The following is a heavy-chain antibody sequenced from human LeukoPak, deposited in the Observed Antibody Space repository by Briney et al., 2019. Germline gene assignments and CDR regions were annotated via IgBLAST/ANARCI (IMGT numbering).Heavy chain of an antibody. V-gene: IGHV3-30*06. CDR2: ISFDATKE. D-gene: IGHD1-1*01. J-gene: IGHJ3*02. Sequence: PGGSLRLSCAASGFTFSSYGMHWVRQAPGKGLEWVAVISFDATKEYFGKSVKGRFTISRDNSKATLYLQMHRLRVEDTALYFCARFKVGTNTTQKNAFDIWGRGTVVAVSS. CDR1: GFTFSSYG. CDR3: ARFKVGTNTTQKNAFDI.